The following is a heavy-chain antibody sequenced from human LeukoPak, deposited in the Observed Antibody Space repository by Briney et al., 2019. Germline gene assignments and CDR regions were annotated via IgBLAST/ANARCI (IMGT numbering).Heavy chain of an antibody. CDR2: IYYSGST. V-gene: IGHV4-59*08. J-gene: IGHJ4*02. D-gene: IGHD3-9*01. Sequence: PSETLSLTCTVSGGSISSYYWSWIRQPPGKGLEWIGYIYYSGSTNYNPSLKSRVTISVDTSKNQFSLKLSSVTAADTAVYYCARLDILTGYSPPYFDYWGQGTLVTVSS. CDR1: GGSISSYY. CDR3: ARLDILTGYSPPYFDY.